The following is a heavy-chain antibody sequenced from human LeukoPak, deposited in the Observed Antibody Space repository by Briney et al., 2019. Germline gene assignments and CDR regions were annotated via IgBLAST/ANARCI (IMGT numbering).Heavy chain of an antibody. CDR3: AREYGIVVVPAAIGYFQH. CDR1: GYTFTSYD. V-gene: IGHV1-8*03. Sequence: ASVKVSCKASGYTFTSYDINWVRQATGQGLEWMGWMNPNSGNTGYAQKFQGRVTITADESTSTAYMELSSLRSEDTAVYYCAREYGIVVVPAAIGYFQHWGQGTLVTVSS. J-gene: IGHJ1*01. D-gene: IGHD2-2*02. CDR2: MNPNSGNT.